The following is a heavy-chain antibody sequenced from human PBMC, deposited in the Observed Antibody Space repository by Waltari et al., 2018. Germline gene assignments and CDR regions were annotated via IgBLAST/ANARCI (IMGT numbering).Heavy chain of an antibody. CDR2: IRNKANSYST. D-gene: IGHD1-26*01. V-gene: IGHV3-72*01. Sequence: EVQLVESGGGLVQPGGSLRLSCVVSGFTFSDHYMEWVRQVPGRGLEWVGRIRNKANSYSTEYAASVKGRFTISRDESRNSLNLQMNSLKTEDTAVYYCARYSGSYTRALDSWGQGTLVTVSS. CDR1: GFTFSDHY. J-gene: IGHJ4*02. CDR3: ARYSGSYTRALDS.